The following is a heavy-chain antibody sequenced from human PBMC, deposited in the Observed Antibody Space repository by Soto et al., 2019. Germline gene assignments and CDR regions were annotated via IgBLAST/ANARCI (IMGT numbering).Heavy chain of an antibody. Sequence: GGSLRLSCVASGFTFMSNAMSWVRQAPGKGLEWVAVIWYDGSNKYYADSVKGRFTISRDNSKNTLYLQMNSLRAEDTAVYYCARTVQYSSGWSGGMDVWGQGTTVTVSS. CDR2: IWYDGSNK. J-gene: IGHJ6*02. CDR3: ARTVQYSSGWSGGMDV. V-gene: IGHV3-33*08. D-gene: IGHD6-19*01. CDR1: GFTFMSNA.